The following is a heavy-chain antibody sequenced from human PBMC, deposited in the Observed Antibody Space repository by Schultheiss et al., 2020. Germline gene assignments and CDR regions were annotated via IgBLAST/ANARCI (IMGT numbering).Heavy chain of an antibody. D-gene: IGHD4-17*01. V-gene: IGHV4-31*11. CDR2: IYYSGST. CDR1: GGSFSGYY. J-gene: IGHJ4*02. Sequence: SQTLSLTCAVYGGSFSGYYWSWIRQHPGKGLEWIGYIYYSGSTYYNPSLKSRVTISVDTSKNQFSLKLSSVTAADTAVYYCARWGYGDYPYYFDYWGQGTLVTVSS. CDR3: ARWGYGDYPYYFDY.